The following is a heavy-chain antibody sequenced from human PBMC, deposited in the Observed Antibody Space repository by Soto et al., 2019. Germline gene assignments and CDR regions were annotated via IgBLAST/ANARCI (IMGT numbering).Heavy chain of an antibody. J-gene: IGHJ4*02. V-gene: IGHV1-2*02. CDR1: GYTFTSYY. D-gene: IGHD7-27*01. Sequence: QVQLVQSGAEVKKPGASVNVSCKASGYTFTSYYIHWVRQAPGQGLEWMGWINCNSGGTNYAQKFQGRVTVTRDTSISTMYIELSRLRSDDTAVYYCAREGLGGEKDYWGQGTLVTVSS. CDR2: INCNSGGT. CDR3: AREGLGGEKDY.